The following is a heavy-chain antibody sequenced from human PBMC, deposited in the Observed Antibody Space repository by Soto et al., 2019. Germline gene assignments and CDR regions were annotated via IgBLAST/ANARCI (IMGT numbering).Heavy chain of an antibody. V-gene: IGHV3-13*05. D-gene: IGHD2-15*01. J-gene: IGHJ4*02. Sequence: EVQLVESGGGLVQPGGSLRLSCAASGFTFSSYDMHWVRQATGKGLEWVSAIGTAGDPYYPGSVKGRFTISRENAKNSLYLQMNSLRAEDTAVYYCAKGYCSGGSCYGYFDYWGQGTLVTVSS. CDR2: IGTAGDP. CDR1: GFTFSSYD. CDR3: AKGYCSGGSCYGYFDY.